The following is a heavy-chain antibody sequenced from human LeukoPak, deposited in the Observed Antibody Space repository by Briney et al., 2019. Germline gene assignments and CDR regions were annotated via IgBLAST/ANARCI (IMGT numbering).Heavy chain of an antibody. CDR1: GGSFSGYY. D-gene: IGHD6-19*01. CDR2: INHSGST. J-gene: IGHJ4*02. V-gene: IGHV4-34*01. CDR3: ARVGYSSGWYADY. Sequence: SETLSLTCAAYGGSFSGYYWGWIRQPPGRGLEWIGEINHSGSTKCNPSLKSRVTISVDTSKNQFSLKLASVTAADTAVYYCARVGYSSGWYADYWGQGTLATVSS.